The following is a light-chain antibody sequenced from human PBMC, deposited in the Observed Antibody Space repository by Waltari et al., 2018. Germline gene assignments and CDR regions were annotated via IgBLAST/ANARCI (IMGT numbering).Light chain of an antibody. J-gene: IGKJ4*01. CDR1: QTINNNF. V-gene: IGKV3-20*01. CDR3: QQYDGSVLT. CDR2: GAS. Sequence: IVLTQSPDTLSLSPGQRATLSCRASQTINNNFLVWYQQKPGQAPRIIIHGASSRATSFPDRFSGSGSGTDFTLTISSLKPEDSAVYYCQQYDGSVLTFGGGTKVEI.